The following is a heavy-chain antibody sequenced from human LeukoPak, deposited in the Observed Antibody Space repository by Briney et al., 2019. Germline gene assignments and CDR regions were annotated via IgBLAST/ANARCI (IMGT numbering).Heavy chain of an antibody. J-gene: IGHJ6*02. D-gene: IGHD3-10*01. CDR1: GFTFSSYA. V-gene: IGHV3-30*04. CDR3: ARERGSGSYVYYYYAMDV. CDR2: ISYDGRNK. Sequence: GGSLRLSCAASGFTFSSYAVHWVRQAPGKGLEWVAVISYDGRNKYYADSVKGRFTVSRGNSKNTLYLQMDSLRAEDTAVYYCARERGSGSYVYYYYAMDVWGQGTTVTVSS.